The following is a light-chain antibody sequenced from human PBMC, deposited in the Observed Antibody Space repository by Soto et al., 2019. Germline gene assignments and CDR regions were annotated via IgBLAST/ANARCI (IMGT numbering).Light chain of an antibody. V-gene: IGKV1-5*03. J-gene: IGKJ1*01. CDR1: QSIYTW. CDR2: MAS. Sequence: DIQMTQSPSTLSASVGDRVTITCRANQSIYTWLAWYQHKPGKAPNLLIYMASSLENGVPSRFSGSGSGTEITLTISSRQPDDFATYDCQQHFKYSVAFGQGTKVDIK. CDR3: QQHFKYSVA.